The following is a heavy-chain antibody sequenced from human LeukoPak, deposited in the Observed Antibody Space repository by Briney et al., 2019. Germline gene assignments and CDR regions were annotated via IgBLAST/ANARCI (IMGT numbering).Heavy chain of an antibody. J-gene: IGHJ5*02. CDR2: IRYDGSIK. V-gene: IGHV3-30*02. CDR3: ARGVVVVPAADSWFDP. CDR1: GFTFSSYG. D-gene: IGHD2-2*01. Sequence: PGGSLRLSCAASGFTFSSYGMHWVRQAPGKGLEWVAFIRYDGSIKHYGDAVKGRFTISRDNSKNTLYLQINSLRTEDTAVYYCARGVVVVPAADSWFDPWGQGTLVTVSS.